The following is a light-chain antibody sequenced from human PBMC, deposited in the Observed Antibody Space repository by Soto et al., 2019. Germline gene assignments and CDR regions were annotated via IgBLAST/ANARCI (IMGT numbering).Light chain of an antibody. CDR1: SSNIGARYD. Sequence: QLVLTQPPSVSGAPGQRVTISCTGSSSNIGARYDVHWYQQLPGTAPKLLIYGNYNRPSGVPDRFSGSKSGTSASLAITGLQAEDEADYYCQSYDSSLSGWVFGGGTQLTVL. CDR3: QSYDSSLSGWV. V-gene: IGLV1-40*01. J-gene: IGLJ3*02. CDR2: GNY.